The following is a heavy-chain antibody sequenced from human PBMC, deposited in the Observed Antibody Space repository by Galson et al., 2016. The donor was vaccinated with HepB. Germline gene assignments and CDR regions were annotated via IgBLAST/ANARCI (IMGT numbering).Heavy chain of an antibody. D-gene: IGHD4-23*01. V-gene: IGHV3-74*01. CDR1: GFTFSNYW. CDR2: ITIDGSTT. J-gene: IGHJ4*02. Sequence: SLRLSCAASGFTFSNYWMHWVRQAPGKGLVWVSHITIDGSTTTYADSVKGRFTISRDNAKNPLYLQMNSLRAEDTAVYYCARDLWRGGRIDYWGQGTLVTVSS. CDR3: ARDLWRGGRIDY.